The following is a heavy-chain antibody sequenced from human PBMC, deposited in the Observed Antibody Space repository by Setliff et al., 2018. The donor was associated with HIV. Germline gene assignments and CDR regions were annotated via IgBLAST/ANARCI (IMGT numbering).Heavy chain of an antibody. Sequence: ASVKVSCKASGYTFTDYYIHWVRQAPGQGLEWMGRINPKSGGTNYVQKFQGRVTMTRDTSINTAYLELRRLRSDDTAVYYCAKDRTGTGITLHFWGKGTTVTVPQ. CDR1: GYTFTDYY. CDR3: AKDRTGTGITLHF. CDR2: INPKSGGT. D-gene: IGHD1-7*01. J-gene: IGHJ6*04. V-gene: IGHV1-2*06.